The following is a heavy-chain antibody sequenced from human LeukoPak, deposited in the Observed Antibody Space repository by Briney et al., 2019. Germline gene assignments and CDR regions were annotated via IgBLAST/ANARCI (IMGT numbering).Heavy chain of an antibody. Sequence: SVKVSCKASGGTFSSYAISWVRQAPGQGLEWMGGIIPIFGTANYAQKFQGRVTITTDESTSTAYMELSSLRSEDTAVYYCAGYCSGGSCYDLYFDYWGQGALVTVSS. CDR1: GGTFSSYA. J-gene: IGHJ4*02. V-gene: IGHV1-69*05. D-gene: IGHD2-15*01. CDR2: IIPIFGTA. CDR3: AGYCSGGSCYDLYFDY.